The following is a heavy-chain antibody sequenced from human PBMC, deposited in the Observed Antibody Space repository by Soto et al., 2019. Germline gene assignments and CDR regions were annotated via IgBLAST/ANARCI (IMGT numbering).Heavy chain of an antibody. CDR2: ISGSGGST. D-gene: IGHD1-26*01. CDR1: GFTFSSYA. V-gene: IGHV3-23*01. J-gene: IGHJ3*02. Sequence: GGSLRLSCAASGFTFSSYAMSWVRQAPGKGLEWVSAISGSGGSTYYADSVKGRFTISRDNSKNHFSLRLSSVTAADTAVYYCAKINGRGASFDIWGQGTMVTVSS. CDR3: AKINGRGASFDI.